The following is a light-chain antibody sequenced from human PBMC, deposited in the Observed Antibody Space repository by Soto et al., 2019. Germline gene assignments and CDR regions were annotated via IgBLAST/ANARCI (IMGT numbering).Light chain of an antibody. J-gene: IGLJ3*02. V-gene: IGLV2-14*01. CDR2: EVS. CDR1: SSDIGRFNY. Sequence: QSALTQPASVSGSPGQSITISCTGTSSDIGRFNYVSWYQQHPGKVPKLMIYEVSNRPSGVSNRFSGSKSGNTASLTISGVQAEDEAEYYCSSHTSSNTHVFGGGTKLTVL. CDR3: SSHTSSNTHV.